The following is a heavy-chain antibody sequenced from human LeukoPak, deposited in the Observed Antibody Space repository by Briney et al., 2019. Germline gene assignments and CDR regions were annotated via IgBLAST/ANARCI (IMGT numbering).Heavy chain of an antibody. CDR3: AKKGATTGDFDY. CDR2: INSGGSGT. Sequence: PGGSLRLSCAASGFAFSSNWMHWVRQTPGKGLVWVSRINSGGSGTSYADSVEGRFTISRDNSKNTLYLQMNSLRAEDTAVYYCAKKGATTGDFDYWGQGTLVTVSS. J-gene: IGHJ4*02. V-gene: IGHV3-74*01. CDR1: GFAFSSNW. D-gene: IGHD1-26*01.